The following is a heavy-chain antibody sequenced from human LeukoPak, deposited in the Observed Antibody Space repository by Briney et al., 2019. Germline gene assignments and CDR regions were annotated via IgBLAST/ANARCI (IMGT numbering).Heavy chain of an antibody. CDR3: ARPSNYVDIAATTPSGISSFAS. CDR2: ISAYNGDT. CDR1: GYTFTSYG. J-gene: IGHJ4*02. Sequence: GASVKVSCKASGYTFTSYGINWVRQAPGQGLEWMGWISAYNGDTNYAQKLQGRVTMTTDTSTSTAYMELRSLRSADTAVYYCARPSNYVDIAATTPSGISSFASWAQGPRVTVPS. V-gene: IGHV1-18*01. D-gene: IGHD5-12*01.